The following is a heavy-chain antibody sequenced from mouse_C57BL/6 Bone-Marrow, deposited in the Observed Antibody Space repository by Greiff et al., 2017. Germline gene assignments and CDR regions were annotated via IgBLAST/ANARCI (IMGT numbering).Heavy chain of an antibody. Sequence: EVMLVESGEGLVKPGGSLKLSCAASGFTFSSYAMSWVRQTPEKRLEWVAYIISGGDYIYYADTVKGRYTISRDNASNTLYLQMSSLKSEDTAMYYCTRDTYGSSPWFAYWGQGTLVTVSA. V-gene: IGHV5-9-1*02. J-gene: IGHJ3*01. CDR3: TRDTYGSSPWFAY. CDR1: GFTFSSYA. CDR2: IISGGDYI. D-gene: IGHD1-1*01.